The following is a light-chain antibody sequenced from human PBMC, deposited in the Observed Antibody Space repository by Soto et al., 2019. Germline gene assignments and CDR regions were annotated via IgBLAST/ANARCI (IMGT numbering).Light chain of an antibody. Sequence: AIQMTQSPSSLSASVGDRVTITCRASQGIGNDLGWYQQKPGKAPNLLIYAASSLQSGVPSRFSGSGSGTDFTLTISSLQPEDFATYYCLQDYNYPFTFGGGTKVEIK. CDR3: LQDYNYPFT. V-gene: IGKV1-6*01. J-gene: IGKJ4*01. CDR2: AAS. CDR1: QGIGND.